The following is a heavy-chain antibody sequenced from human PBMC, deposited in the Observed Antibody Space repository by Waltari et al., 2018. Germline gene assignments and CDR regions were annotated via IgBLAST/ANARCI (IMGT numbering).Heavy chain of an antibody. V-gene: IGHV4-34*01. CDR1: GGSFSGYY. CDR3: ARGSYSSRKGMVGTRWFDP. J-gene: IGHJ5*02. Sequence: QVQLQQWGAGLLKPSETLSLTCAVYGGSFSGYYWSWLRQPPGKGLEWIGEINHSGSTKYHPALKSRVTISVDTSKNQFSLKLSSGTAADTAVYYCARGSYSSRKGMVGTRWFDPWGQGTLVTVSS. CDR2: INHSGST. D-gene: IGHD6-13*01.